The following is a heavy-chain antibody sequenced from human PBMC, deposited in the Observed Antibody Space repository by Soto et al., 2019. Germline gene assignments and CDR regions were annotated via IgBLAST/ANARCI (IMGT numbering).Heavy chain of an antibody. D-gene: IGHD1-26*01. V-gene: IGHV3-21*01. CDR2: ISSRSSYI. CDR1: GFTFSSYS. Sequence: EVQLVESGGGLVKPGGSLRLSCAASGFTFSSYSMNWVRQAPGKGLEWVSSISSRSSYIYYADSVKGRFTISRDNAKNSLYLQMNSLRAEDTAVYYCARDRGSYTPFDYWGQGTLVTVSS. J-gene: IGHJ4*02. CDR3: ARDRGSYTPFDY.